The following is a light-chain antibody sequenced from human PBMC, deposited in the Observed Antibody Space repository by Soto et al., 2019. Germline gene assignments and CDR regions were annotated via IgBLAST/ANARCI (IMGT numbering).Light chain of an antibody. Sequence: LTQPASVSGSPGQSITISCTGTSSDVGGYNYVSWYQQHPGKAPKLMIYDVSNRPSGVSNRFSGSKSGNTASLTISGLQAEDEADYYCSSYTSSSLHVFGTGTKVTVL. J-gene: IGLJ1*01. CDR1: SSDVGGYNY. CDR2: DVS. V-gene: IGLV2-14*03. CDR3: SSYTSSSLHV.